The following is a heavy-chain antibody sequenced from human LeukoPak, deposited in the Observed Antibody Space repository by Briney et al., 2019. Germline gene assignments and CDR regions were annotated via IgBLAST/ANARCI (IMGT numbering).Heavy chain of an antibody. CDR1: GFTFSSYW. Sequence: GGSLRLSCAASGFTFSSYWMSWVRQAPGKGLEWVANIKQDGSEKYYVDSVKGRFTISRDNAKNSLYLQMNSLRAEDTAVYYCARDRYGDYGYYYYGMDAWGQGTTVTVSS. J-gene: IGHJ6*02. CDR2: IKQDGSEK. CDR3: ARDRYGDYGYYYYGMDA. V-gene: IGHV3-7*01. D-gene: IGHD4-17*01.